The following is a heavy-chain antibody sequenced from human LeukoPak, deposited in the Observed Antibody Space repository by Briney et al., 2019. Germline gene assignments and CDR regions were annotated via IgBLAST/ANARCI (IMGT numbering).Heavy chain of an antibody. Sequence: TNYNPSLKSRVTISVDTSKNQFSLKLSSVTAADTAVYYCARRGGEGGYSYGGPYYYYYMDVWGKGTTVTVSS. D-gene: IGHD5-18*01. CDR2: T. J-gene: IGHJ6*03. CDR3: ARRGGEGGYSYGGPYYYYYMDV. V-gene: IGHV4-34*01.